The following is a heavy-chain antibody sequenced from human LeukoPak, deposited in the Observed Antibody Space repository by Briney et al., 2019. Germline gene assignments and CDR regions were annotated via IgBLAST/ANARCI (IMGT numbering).Heavy chain of an antibody. D-gene: IGHD1-7*01. V-gene: IGHV4-59*01. CDR1: GGSISSYY. CDR3: ARAGWDWNYDY. Sequence: SETLSLTCTVSGGSISSYYWSWIRQTPGKGLEWIGYIYYRGSTNYNPSLKSRVTISVDTSKNQFFLNLSSVTAADTAVYYCARAGWDWNYDYWGQGTLVTVSS. CDR2: IYYRGST. J-gene: IGHJ4*02.